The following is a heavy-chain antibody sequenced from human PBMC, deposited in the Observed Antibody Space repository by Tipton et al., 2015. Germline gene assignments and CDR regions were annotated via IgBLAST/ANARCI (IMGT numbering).Heavy chain of an antibody. V-gene: IGHV5-51*01. J-gene: IGHJ4*02. D-gene: IGHD2-15*01. CDR2: IYPGDSDT. Sequence: QLVQSGAELKEPGESLKISCKASGYRYTRYWIGWVRQMPGKGLEWMGIIYPGDSDTRYSPSFQGQVTISVDKSISTAYLQWSSLKPSDTAIYYCARRVGLGYFDYWGQGTLVTVSS. CDR1: GYRYTRYW. CDR3: ARRVGLGYFDY.